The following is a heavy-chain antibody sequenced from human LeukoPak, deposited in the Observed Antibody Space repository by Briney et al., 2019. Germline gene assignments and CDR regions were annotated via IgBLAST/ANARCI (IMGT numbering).Heavy chain of an antibody. CDR3: AKGSRAQGYYFDC. V-gene: IGHV4-31*03. Sequence: SETLSLTCTVSGASLGASEDHWTSIRQRPGKGLERIGYASYSGYPDSNPSLKSRVTISLDTSQNQFSLRLSSVTAEDTAIYYCAKGSRAQGYYFDCWGQGTLVTVSS. CDR1: GASLGASEDH. J-gene: IGHJ4*02. D-gene: IGHD3-10*01. CDR2: ASYSGYP.